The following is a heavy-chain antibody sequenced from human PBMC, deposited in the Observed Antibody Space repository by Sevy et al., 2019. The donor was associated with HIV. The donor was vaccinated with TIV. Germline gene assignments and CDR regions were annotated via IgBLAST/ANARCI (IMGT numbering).Heavy chain of an antibody. V-gene: IGHV4-39*01. CDR1: GGSISTTTYY. D-gene: IGHD6-19*01. J-gene: IGHJ5*02. CDR2: IYYSGST. Sequence: SETLSLTCTVSGGSISTTTYYWGWIRQPPGKGLEWIGSIYYSGSTYYNPSLKSRVTMSVDTSKNQFSLKLSSVTAADTAIYYCAMQWLLTGRWFDPWGQGTLLTVSS. CDR3: AMQWLLTGRWFDP.